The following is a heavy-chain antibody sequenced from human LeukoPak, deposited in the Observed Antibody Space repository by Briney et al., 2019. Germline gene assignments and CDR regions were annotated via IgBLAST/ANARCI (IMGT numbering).Heavy chain of an antibody. D-gene: IGHD3-22*01. J-gene: IGHJ4*02. CDR1: GGSISSSSYY. CDR3: ARLSGSSGYSPDY. V-gene: IGHV4-39*01. Sequence: SETLSLTCTVSGGSISSSSYYWGWIRQPPGKGLEWIGSMYYSGSTYYNPSLKSRVTISVDTSKNQFSLKLSSVTAADTAVYYCARLSGSSGYSPDYWGQGTLVTVSS. CDR2: MYYSGST.